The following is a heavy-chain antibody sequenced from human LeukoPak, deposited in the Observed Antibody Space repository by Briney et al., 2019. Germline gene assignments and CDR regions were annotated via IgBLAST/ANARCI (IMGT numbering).Heavy chain of an antibody. V-gene: IGHV4-34*01. Sequence: SETLSLTCAVYGGSFSGYYWSWIRQPPGKGLEWIGEINHSGSTNYNPPLKSRVTISVDTSKNQFSLKLSSVTAADTAVYYCARGSPRPYCSSTSCHTVLYYMDVWGKGTTVTVSS. D-gene: IGHD2-2*01. CDR2: INHSGST. CDR1: GGSFSGYY. J-gene: IGHJ6*03. CDR3: ARGSPRPYCSSTSCHTVLYYMDV.